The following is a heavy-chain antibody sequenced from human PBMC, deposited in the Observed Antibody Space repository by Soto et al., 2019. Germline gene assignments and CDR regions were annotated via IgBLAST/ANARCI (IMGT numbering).Heavy chain of an antibody. D-gene: IGHD5-18*01. Sequence: GGSLRLSCAASGFTVSSNYMSWVRQAPGKGLEWVANIKQGGTETYYVDSVKGRFTISKDHAKNSLYLQMNSLRVEDTALYYCASLDTARVETAGYWGQGTLVTVSS. CDR2: IKQGGTET. J-gene: IGHJ4*02. CDR1: GFTVSSNY. V-gene: IGHV3-7*01. CDR3: ASLDTARVETAGY.